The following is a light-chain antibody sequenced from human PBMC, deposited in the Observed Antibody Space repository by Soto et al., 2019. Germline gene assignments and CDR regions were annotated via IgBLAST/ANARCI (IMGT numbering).Light chain of an antibody. Sequence: AVQMTQSPSSLSASVRDIVTITCRASQGIRNDLASYQQKPGRAPRLLIFAASTLQSGVPSRFSGSGAGTDFTLTISSLQPEDFATYYCLQAYNYPRTFGQGTKV. V-gene: IGKV1-6*01. J-gene: IGKJ1*01. CDR1: QGIRND. CDR3: LQAYNYPRT. CDR2: AAS.